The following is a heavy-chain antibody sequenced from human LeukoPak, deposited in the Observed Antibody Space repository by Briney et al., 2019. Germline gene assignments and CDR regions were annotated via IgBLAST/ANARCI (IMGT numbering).Heavy chain of an antibody. CDR3: ARGKVTMVRGVIIEFDY. D-gene: IGHD3-10*01. Sequence: SETLSLTCTVSGDSISSGSYYWSWIRQPAGEGLEWIGCIYYSGSTYYNPSLKSRVTISVDTSKNQFSLKLSSVTAADTAVYYCARGKVTMVRGVIIEFDYWGQGTLVTVSS. CDR2: IYYSGST. J-gene: IGHJ4*02. V-gene: IGHV4-61*10. CDR1: GDSISSGSYY.